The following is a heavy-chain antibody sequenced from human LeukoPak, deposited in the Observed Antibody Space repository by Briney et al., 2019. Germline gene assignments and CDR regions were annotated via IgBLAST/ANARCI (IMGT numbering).Heavy chain of an antibody. D-gene: IGHD6-13*01. Sequence: ASVKVSCKASGYTFTSYYMHWVRQAPGQGLEWMGIINPSGGSTSYAQKFQGRVTMTRDTSTSTVYMELSSLRAEDTAVYYCASSDQRKYSSSWGLDYWGQGTLVTVSS. J-gene: IGHJ4*02. V-gene: IGHV1-46*01. CDR1: GYTFTSYY. CDR2: INPSGGST. CDR3: ASSDQRKYSSSWGLDY.